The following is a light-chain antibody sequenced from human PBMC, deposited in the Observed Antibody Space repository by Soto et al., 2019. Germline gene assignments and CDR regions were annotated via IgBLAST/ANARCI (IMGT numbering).Light chain of an antibody. CDR1: SSDVGSYNL. Sequence: QSALTQPASVSGSPGQSITISCTGTSSDVGSYNLVSWYQQHPGKAPKVMIYEVSKRPSGVSNRFSGSKSGNAASLTISGLQAEDEDDYYWFSYAGSYVFRTGTKVTVL. V-gene: IGLV2-23*02. J-gene: IGLJ1*01. CDR3: FSYAGSYV. CDR2: EVS.